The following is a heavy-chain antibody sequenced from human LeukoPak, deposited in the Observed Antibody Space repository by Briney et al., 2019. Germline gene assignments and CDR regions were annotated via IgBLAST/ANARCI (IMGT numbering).Heavy chain of an antibody. CDR2: IYYSGNT. CDR3: ARLVMTTMLGGFDI. V-gene: IGHV4-59*08. J-gene: IGHJ3*02. D-gene: IGHD2-21*02. Sequence: YPSETLSLTCTVSGGSISSHYWSWIRQPPGKGLEWIGHIYYSGNTNYNPSLKSRVTISVDTSKNQFSLKLSSVTAADTAVYYCARLVMTTMLGGFDIWGQGQWSPSLQ. CDR1: GGSISSHY.